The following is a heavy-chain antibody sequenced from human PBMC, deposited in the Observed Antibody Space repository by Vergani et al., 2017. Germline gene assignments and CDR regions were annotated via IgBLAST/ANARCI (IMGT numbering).Heavy chain of an antibody. J-gene: IGHJ6*03. Sequence: VQLVESGGGLVQPGGSLRLSCAASGFTFSSYAMHWVRQAPGKGLEWVAVISYDGSNKYYADSVKGRFTISRDNSKNTLYLQMNSLRAEDTAVYYCARDWGYCSGGSCYPYYYYYYMDVWGKGTTVTVSS. V-gene: IGHV3-30-3*01. D-gene: IGHD2-15*01. CDR3: ARDWGYCSGGSCYPYYYYYYMDV. CDR2: ISYDGSNK. CDR1: GFTFSSYA.